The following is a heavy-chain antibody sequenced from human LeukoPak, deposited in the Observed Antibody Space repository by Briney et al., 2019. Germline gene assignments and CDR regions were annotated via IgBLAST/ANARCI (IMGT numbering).Heavy chain of an antibody. CDR2: INHSGST. D-gene: IGHD3-3*01. Sequence: PSETLSLTCAVYGGSFSGYYWSWIRQPPGKGLEWIGEINHSGSTNYNPSLKSRVTISVDTSKNQFSLKLSSVTAADTAVYYCARGPKRPIFGVVTPAPTDYWGQGTLVTVSS. CDR3: ARGPKRPIFGVVTPAPTDY. CDR1: GGSFSGYY. J-gene: IGHJ4*02. V-gene: IGHV4-34*01.